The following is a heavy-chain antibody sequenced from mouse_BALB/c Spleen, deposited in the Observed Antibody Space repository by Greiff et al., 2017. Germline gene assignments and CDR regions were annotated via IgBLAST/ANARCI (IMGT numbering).Heavy chain of an antibody. J-gene: IGHJ2*01. V-gene: IGHV14-3*02. CDR3: RATVVAGDY. CDR2: IDPANGNT. Sequence: VQLKESGAELVKPGASVKLSCTASGFNIKDTYMHWVKQRPEQGLEWIGRIDPANGNTKYDPKFQGKATITADTSSNTAYLQLSSLTSEDTAVYYCRATVVAGDYWGQGTTLTVSS. CDR1: GFNIKDTY. D-gene: IGHD1-1*01.